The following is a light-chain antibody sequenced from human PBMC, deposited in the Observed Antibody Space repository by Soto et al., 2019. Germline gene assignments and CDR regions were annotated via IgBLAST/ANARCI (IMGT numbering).Light chain of an antibody. CDR3: QQTNSFPIT. Sequence: DIQMTQSPSSVSASVGDRVTITCRASQDNRSWLAWHQQKPGKAPKLLIYAASSLQSGVPSRFSGSGSGTHFTLTISSLQPEDFATYYCQQTNSFPITFGQGTRLDIK. CDR1: QDNRSW. CDR2: AAS. V-gene: IGKV1D-12*01. J-gene: IGKJ5*01.